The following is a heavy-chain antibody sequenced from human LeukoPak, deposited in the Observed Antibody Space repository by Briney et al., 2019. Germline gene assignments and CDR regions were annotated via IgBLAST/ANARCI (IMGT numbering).Heavy chain of an antibody. Sequence: SETLSLTCTVSGGSISSSSYYWGWIRQPPGKGLEWIGSIYYSGSTYYNPSLKSRVTISVDTSKNQFSLKLSSVTAADTAVYYCARPDRAYYYDSSGYYPREDAFDIWGQGTMVTVSS. CDR3: ARPDRAYYYDSSGYYPREDAFDI. D-gene: IGHD3-22*01. V-gene: IGHV4-39*01. CDR2: IYYSGST. CDR1: GGSISSSSYY. J-gene: IGHJ3*02.